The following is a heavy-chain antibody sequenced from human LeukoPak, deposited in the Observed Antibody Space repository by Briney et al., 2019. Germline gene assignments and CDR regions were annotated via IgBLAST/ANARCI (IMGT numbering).Heavy chain of an antibody. CDR3: AKGTGSGWFDCFDY. CDR1: GFSFSTYA. Sequence: PGRSLRLSCSASGFSFSTYAIHWVRQAPGKGLEWVADISYDGSTKYYADSVKGRFTISRDNSKNTLYLQMNSLRAEDTAVYYCAKGTGSGWFDCFDYWGQGTLVTVSS. D-gene: IGHD6-19*01. J-gene: IGHJ4*02. CDR2: ISYDGSTK. V-gene: IGHV3-30*18.